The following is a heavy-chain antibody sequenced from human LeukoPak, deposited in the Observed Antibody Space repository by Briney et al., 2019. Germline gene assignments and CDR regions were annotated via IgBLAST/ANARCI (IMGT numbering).Heavy chain of an antibody. D-gene: IGHD2-8*01. CDR3: ARGSDYSNGNIYEDDFEY. CDR1: GFTFDKYW. V-gene: IGHV3-7*01. CDR2: INQDGRVK. Sequence: GGSLGLSCAASGFTFDKYWMDWVRQAPGKGLEWVAQINQDGRVKQYVDSVKGRFTISRDNAKNLVSLQMSSLRAEDTAVYYCARGSDYSNGNIYEDDFEYWGQGTLVTVSS. J-gene: IGHJ4*02.